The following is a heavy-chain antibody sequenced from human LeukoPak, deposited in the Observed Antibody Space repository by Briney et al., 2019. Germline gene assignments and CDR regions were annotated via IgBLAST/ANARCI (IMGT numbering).Heavy chain of an antibody. CDR2: MNPNSGNT. CDR3: ARDNYYGSGSPNWFDP. CDR1: GGTITSYD. D-gene: IGHD3-10*01. J-gene: IGHJ5*02. V-gene: IGHV1-8*03. Sequence: ASVKVSCKASGGTITSYDINWVRQATGQGLEWMGWMNPNSGNTGYAQKFQGRVTITRNTSISTACMELSSLRSEDTAVYYCARDNYYGSGSPNWFDPWGQGTLVTVSS.